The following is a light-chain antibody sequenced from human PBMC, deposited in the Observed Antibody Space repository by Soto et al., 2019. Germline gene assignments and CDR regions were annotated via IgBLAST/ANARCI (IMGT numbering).Light chain of an antibody. CDR3: QQFKSYPLS. CDR1: QVISSA. CDR2: DAS. V-gene: IGKV1-13*02. J-gene: IGKJ4*01. Sequence: AIQLTQSPSSLSASVGDRVTITCRAGQVISSALAWYQQKPGKAPKVLIYDASTLESGVPSRFSGSGSGPDFTLTISSLQPEVFATYYCQQFKSYPLSFGGGTKVEIE.